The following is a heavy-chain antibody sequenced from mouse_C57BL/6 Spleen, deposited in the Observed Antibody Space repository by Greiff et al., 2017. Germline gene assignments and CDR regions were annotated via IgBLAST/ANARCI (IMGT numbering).Heavy chain of an antibody. J-gene: IGHJ4*01. D-gene: IGHD1-1*01. CDR3: TRGDYYGSGGYYYAMDY. V-gene: IGHV1-15*01. CDR2: IDPETGGT. Sequence: QVQLQQSGAELVRPGASVTLSCKASGYTFTDYEMHWVKQTPVHGLEWIGAIDPETGGTAYNQKFKGKAILTADKSSSTAYMELRSLTSADSAVYYCTRGDYYGSGGYYYAMDYWGQGTSVTVSS. CDR1: GYTFTDYE.